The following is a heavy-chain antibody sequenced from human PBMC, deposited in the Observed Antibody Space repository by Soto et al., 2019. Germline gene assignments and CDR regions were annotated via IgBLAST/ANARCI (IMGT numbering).Heavy chain of an antibody. CDR3: ARSSIEPRLFMYPLDS. CDR2: IYYDGNT. Sequence: SETLSLTCTVSGGSITSSSHYWGWIRQPPGKGLECIGNIYYDGNTYYNPSLKSRVTISLDTSKNLFSLRLNSVTAADTAVYYCARSSIEPRLFMYPLDSWGQGTLVTVSS. J-gene: IGHJ4*02. D-gene: IGHD6-6*01. CDR1: GGSITSSSHY. V-gene: IGHV4-39*02.